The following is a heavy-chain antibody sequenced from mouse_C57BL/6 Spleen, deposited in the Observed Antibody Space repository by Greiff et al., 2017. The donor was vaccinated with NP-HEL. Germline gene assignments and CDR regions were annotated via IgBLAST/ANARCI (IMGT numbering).Heavy chain of an antibody. CDR3: ARSYYYAMDY. CDR2: ISYDGSN. Sequence: EVKLQESGPGLVKPSQSLSLTCSVTGYSITSGYYWNWIRQFPGNKLEWMGYISYDGSNNYNPSLKNRIPITRDTSKNQFFLKLNSVTTEDTATYYCARSYYYAMDYWGQGTTVTVSS. J-gene: IGHJ4*01. CDR1: GYSITSGYY. V-gene: IGHV3-6*01.